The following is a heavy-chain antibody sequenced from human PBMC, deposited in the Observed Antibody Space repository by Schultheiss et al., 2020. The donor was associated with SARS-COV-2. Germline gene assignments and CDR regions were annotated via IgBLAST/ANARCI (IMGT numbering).Heavy chain of an antibody. J-gene: IGHJ5*02. Sequence: SVKVSCKASGGTFSRSAISWVRQAPGQGLEWMGGIIPIFGTANYAQKFQGRVTITADKSTSTAYMELRSLSSDDTAVYYCARDPTYYYDSSGDNWFDPWGQGTLVTVSS. D-gene: IGHD3-22*01. CDR3: ARDPTYYYDSSGDNWFDP. CDR2: IIPIFGTA. CDR1: GGTFSRSA. V-gene: IGHV1-69*06.